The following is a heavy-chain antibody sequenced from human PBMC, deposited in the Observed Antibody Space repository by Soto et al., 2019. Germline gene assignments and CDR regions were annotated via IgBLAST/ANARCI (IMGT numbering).Heavy chain of an antibody. Sequence: LRLSCAASGFTFSSYAMSWVRQAPGKGLEWVSAISGSGGSTYYADSVKGRFTISRDNSKSTLYLQMNSLRAEDTAVYYCAKAGSGWRYYFDYWGQGTLVTVSS. CDR1: GFTFSSYA. CDR3: AKAGSGWRYYFDY. V-gene: IGHV3-23*01. J-gene: IGHJ4*02. CDR2: ISGSGGST. D-gene: IGHD6-19*01.